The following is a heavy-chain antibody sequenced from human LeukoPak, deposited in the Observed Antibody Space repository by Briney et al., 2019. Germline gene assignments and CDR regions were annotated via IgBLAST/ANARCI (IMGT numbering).Heavy chain of an antibody. V-gene: IGHV4-59*10. CDR1: GGSFSGYY. D-gene: IGHD3-9*01. J-gene: IGHJ3*02. Sequence: SETLSLTCAVYGGSFSGYYWSWIRQPPGKGLEWIGRIYTSGSTNYNPSLKSRVTMSVDTSKNQFSLKLSSVTAADTAVYYCAREGSTYYDILTGYPDDAFDIWGQGTMVTVSS. CDR3: AREGSTYYDILTGYPDDAFDI. CDR2: IYTSGST.